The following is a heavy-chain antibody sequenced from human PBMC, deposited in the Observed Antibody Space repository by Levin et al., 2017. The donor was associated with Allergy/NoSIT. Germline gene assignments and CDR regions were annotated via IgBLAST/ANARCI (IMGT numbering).Heavy chain of an antibody. CDR1: GFTFSRYG. Sequence: GESLKISCAGSGFTFSRYGMHWVRQAPGKGLEWLAVISYHGSTRYYVDSVKGRFTISRDNSNNTLFLEMTRLSVDDTAVYSCAKDKYDDGDFLDLWGQGTMVTVSS. CDR2: ISYHGSTR. CDR3: AKDKYDDGDFLDL. V-gene: IGHV3-30*18. J-gene: IGHJ5*02. D-gene: IGHD4-17*01.